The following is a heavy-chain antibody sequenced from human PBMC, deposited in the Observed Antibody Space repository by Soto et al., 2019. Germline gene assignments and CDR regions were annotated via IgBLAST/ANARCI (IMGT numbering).Heavy chain of an antibody. CDR1: GYTFTNYG. Sequence: ASVKVSCKASGYTFTNYGITWVRQVPGRGLEWMGWSSTYNSNTNYAQRFRRRVTMTTDRGTSTGYMELRSLTSEDTAGYFSARRYDSSVRHFDHWGQGTLVTVSS. D-gene: IGHD3-22*01. CDR2: SSTYNSNT. J-gene: IGHJ4*02. CDR3: ARRYDSSVRHFDH. V-gene: IGHV1-18*04.